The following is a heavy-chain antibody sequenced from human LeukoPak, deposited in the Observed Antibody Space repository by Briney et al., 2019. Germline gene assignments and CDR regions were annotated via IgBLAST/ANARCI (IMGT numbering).Heavy chain of an antibody. CDR1: GFTFSNHG. V-gene: IGHV3-21*01. J-gene: IGHJ4*02. Sequence: GGSLRLSCAASGFTFSNHGMNWVRQAPGKGLEWVSCISSSSSYIYYADSVKGRFTISRDNAKNSLYLQMNSLRVEDTAVYYCARAHNWKYGTFDYWGQGTLVTVSS. CDR2: ISSSSSYI. D-gene: IGHD1-7*01. CDR3: ARAHNWKYGTFDY.